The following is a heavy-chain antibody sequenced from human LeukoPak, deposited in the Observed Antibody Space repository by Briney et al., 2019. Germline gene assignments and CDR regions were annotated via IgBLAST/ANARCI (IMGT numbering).Heavy chain of an antibody. CDR3: ARGLGDFDY. CDR2: VKQDGSEK. V-gene: IGHV3-7*04. CDR1: GFTFSSYW. D-gene: IGHD1-26*01. Sequence: GGSLRLSCVVSGFTFSSYWMSWVRQAPGKGPEWVANVKQDGSEKYYVDSVKGRFTISRDNAKNSLYLQMISLRAEDTAVYYCARGLGDFDYWGQGTLVTVSS. J-gene: IGHJ4*02.